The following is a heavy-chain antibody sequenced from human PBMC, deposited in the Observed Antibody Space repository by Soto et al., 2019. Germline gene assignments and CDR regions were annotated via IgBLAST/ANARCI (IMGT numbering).Heavy chain of an antibody. V-gene: IGHV3-20*04. D-gene: IGHD2-2*01. CDR2: INWNGGST. CDR1: GFTFDDYG. J-gene: IGHJ4*02. CDR3: AREGRCSSTSCFDY. Sequence: GGSLRLSCAASGFTFDDYGMSWVRQAPGKGLEWVSGINWNGGSTGYADSVKGRFTISRDNAKNSLYLQMNSLRAEDTALYYCAREGRCSSTSCFDYWGQGTLVTVSS.